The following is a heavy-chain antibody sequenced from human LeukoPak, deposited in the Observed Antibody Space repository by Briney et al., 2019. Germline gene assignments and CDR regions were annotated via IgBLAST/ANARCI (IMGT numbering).Heavy chain of an antibody. V-gene: IGHV1-69*13. D-gene: IGHD3-9*01. Sequence: ASVKVSCKASGGTFSSYAISWVRQAPGQGLEWMGGIIPIFGTANYAQKFQGRVTITADESTSTAYMELSSLRSEDTAVYYCARTDFDWSPFDPWGQGTLVTVPS. J-gene: IGHJ5*02. CDR1: GGTFSSYA. CDR3: ARTDFDWSPFDP. CDR2: IIPIFGTA.